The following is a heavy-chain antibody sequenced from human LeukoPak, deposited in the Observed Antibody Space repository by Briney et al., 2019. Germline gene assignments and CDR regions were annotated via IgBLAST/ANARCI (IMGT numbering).Heavy chain of an antibody. CDR2: ISGSGGST. J-gene: IGHJ4*02. D-gene: IGHD1-1*01. Sequence: GGSLRLSCAASGFTFGSYAMSWVRQAPGRGLERVSGISGSGGSTYYADSVKGRFTISRDNSKNTLYLQMNSLRAEDTAVYYCAKEGYNWNDPFDYWGQGTLATVSS. CDR3: AKEGYNWNDPFDY. CDR1: GFTFGSYA. V-gene: IGHV3-23*01.